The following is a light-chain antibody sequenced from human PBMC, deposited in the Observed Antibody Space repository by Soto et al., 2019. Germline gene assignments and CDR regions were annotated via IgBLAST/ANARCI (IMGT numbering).Light chain of an antibody. Sequence: EIVLTQSPGTLSLSPGDRVTLSCRASQSVSSNYLAWYQQKPRQAPRLLIYATSSRATGIPDRFSGSGSGTDFTLTISRLEPEDFAMYYCQQYGDYNSPRYSFGQGTRLEI. CDR1: QSVSSNY. CDR2: ATS. CDR3: QQYGDYNSPRYS. V-gene: IGKV3-20*01. J-gene: IGKJ2*03.